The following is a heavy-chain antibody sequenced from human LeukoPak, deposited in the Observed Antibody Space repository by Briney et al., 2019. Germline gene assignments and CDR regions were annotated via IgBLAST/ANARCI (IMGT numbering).Heavy chain of an antibody. D-gene: IGHD4-11*01. CDR2: IHRSGGT. CDR3: ARHRAGSNTFDY. Sequence: SETLSLTCAVAGGSINNNNWWSWVRRTPGQGLEWIGEIHRSGGTNYNPSLKGRVTISEDKSKNQFSLRLSSVTAADTAMYYCARHRAGSNTFDYWGQGTLVTVSS. V-gene: IGHV4-4*02. CDR1: GGSINNNNW. J-gene: IGHJ4*02.